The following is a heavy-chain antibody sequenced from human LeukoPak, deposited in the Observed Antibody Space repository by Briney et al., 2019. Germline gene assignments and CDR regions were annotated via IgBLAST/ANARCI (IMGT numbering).Heavy chain of an antibody. V-gene: IGHV4-30-4*08. J-gene: IGHJ4*02. CDR1: GGSISSGDYY. D-gene: IGHD6-19*01. CDR2: IYYSGST. CDR3: ARRIAVARTRFDY. Sequence: SETLSLTCTVSGGSISSGDYYWSWIRQPPGKGLEWIGYIYYSGSTYYNPSLKSRVTISVDTSKNQFSLKLSSVTAADTAVYYCARRIAVARTRFDYWGQGTLVTVSS.